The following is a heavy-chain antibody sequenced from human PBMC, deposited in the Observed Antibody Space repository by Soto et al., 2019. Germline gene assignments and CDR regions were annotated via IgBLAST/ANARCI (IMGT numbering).Heavy chain of an antibody. V-gene: IGHV4-59*01. CDR1: GDSISTFY. J-gene: IGHJ4*01. D-gene: IGHD3-22*01. Sequence: TLPLTCTVSGDSISTFYWGWMRQSPGKELEWIGYVYYTGSTNYNPSLKSRVTISVDRSKNQLSLKLTSANAADTAVYYCGRVRTVRNYADDSSDYFYFFDYWCQGTQVTASS. CDR3: GRVRTVRNYADDSSDYFYFFDY. CDR2: VYYTGST.